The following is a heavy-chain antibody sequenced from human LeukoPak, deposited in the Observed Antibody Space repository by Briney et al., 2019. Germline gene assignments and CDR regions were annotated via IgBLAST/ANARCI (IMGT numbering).Heavy chain of an antibody. J-gene: IGHJ2*01. Sequence: PGGSLRLSCAASGFTFSSYSMSWVRRAPGKGLEWVSYISSGSSAIHYTDSVKGRFTISRDNAKNSLYLQMNSLRAEDTAVYYCARDRTIAAEYWYFDLWGRGTLVTVSS. V-gene: IGHV3-48*04. D-gene: IGHD6-13*01. CDR2: ISSGSSAI. CDR3: ARDRTIAAEYWYFDL. CDR1: GFTFSSYS.